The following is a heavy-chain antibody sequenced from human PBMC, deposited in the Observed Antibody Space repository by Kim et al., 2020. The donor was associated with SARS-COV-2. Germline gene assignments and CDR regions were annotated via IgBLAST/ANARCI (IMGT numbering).Heavy chain of an antibody. Sequence: MKGRFTISRDDSKNTLYLQMNSLKTEDTAVYYCTTHPSIVVVPAAISADYWGQGTLVTVSS. D-gene: IGHD2-2*01. V-gene: IGHV3-15*01. CDR3: TTHPSIVVVPAAISADY. J-gene: IGHJ4*02.